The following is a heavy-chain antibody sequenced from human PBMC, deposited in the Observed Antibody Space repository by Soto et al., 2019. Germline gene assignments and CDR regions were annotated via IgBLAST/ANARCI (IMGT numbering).Heavy chain of an antibody. Sequence: QVQLVQSGAEVKKPGSSVRVSCKAFGGSFNTHVMNWVRQAPGQGLEWVGLIIPVFGTTKYAQHFQGRVTITADDSTATAFLEVSSLRSDDTAVYYCASGVREYSTAPPHFWGQGPLVSVSS. D-gene: IGHD5-18*01. CDR3: ASGVREYSTAPPHF. CDR1: GGSFNTHV. V-gene: IGHV1-69*01. J-gene: IGHJ4*02. CDR2: IIPVFGTT.